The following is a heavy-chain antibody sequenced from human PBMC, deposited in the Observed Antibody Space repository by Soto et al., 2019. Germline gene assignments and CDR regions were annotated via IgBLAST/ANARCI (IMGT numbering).Heavy chain of an antibody. CDR3: ARQIYDSDTGPNFQYYFDS. D-gene: IGHD3-22*01. CDR1: GYSFAGYW. Sequence: GESLKIPCKGSGYSFAGYWITWVRQKPGKGLEWMGRIDPSDSQTYYSPSFRGHVTISVTKSITTVFLQWSSLRASDTAMYYCARQIYDSDTGPNFQYYFDSWGQGTPVTVSS. V-gene: IGHV5-10-1*01. J-gene: IGHJ4*02. CDR2: IDPSDSQT.